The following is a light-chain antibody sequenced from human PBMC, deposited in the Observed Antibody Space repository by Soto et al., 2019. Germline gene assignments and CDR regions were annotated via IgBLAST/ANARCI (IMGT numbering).Light chain of an antibody. V-gene: IGKV1-5*01. J-gene: IGKJ5*01. CDR2: DAS. Sequence: DIQMTQSPSTLSASVGGRVTITCRASQSIGSWLAWYQQKPGKAPKLLIYDASSLESGVPSRFSGSGSGTEFTLTISSLQPDDFATYYCQQYGSYLYTFGQGTRLEIK. CDR1: QSIGSW. CDR3: QQYGSYLYT.